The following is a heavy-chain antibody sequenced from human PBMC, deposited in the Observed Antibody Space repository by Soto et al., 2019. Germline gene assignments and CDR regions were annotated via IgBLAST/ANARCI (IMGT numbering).Heavy chain of an antibody. CDR3: ARGYCSSTRCQLPFDY. CDR1: GGSFSGYY. J-gene: IGHJ4*02. D-gene: IGHD2-2*01. V-gene: IGHV4-34*01. Sequence: SETLSLTCAVYGGSFSGYYWSWIRQPPGKGLEWIGEINHSGSTNYNPSLKSRVTISVDTSKNQFSLKLSSVTAADTAVYYCARGYCSSTRCQLPFDYWGQGTLVTVSS. CDR2: INHSGST.